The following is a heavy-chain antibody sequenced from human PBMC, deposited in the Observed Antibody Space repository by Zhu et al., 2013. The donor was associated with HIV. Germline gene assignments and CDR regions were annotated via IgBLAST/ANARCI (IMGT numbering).Heavy chain of an antibody. CDR2: IRAYNGDT. CDR3: ARGRGDIVDVPSTYRGPYYFDY. D-gene: IGHD2-2*01. CDR1: GGTLGNFA. Sequence: QEQLVQSGTEVKKPGSSVRVSCKASGGTLGNFAISWVRQAPGQGLEWMGWIRAYNGDTNYAQKLQGRVTMTTDTSTNTAYMELRSLRSDDTAVYYCARGRGDIVDVPSTYRGPYYFDYWGQGTLVTVSS. V-gene: IGHV1-18*01. J-gene: IGHJ4*02.